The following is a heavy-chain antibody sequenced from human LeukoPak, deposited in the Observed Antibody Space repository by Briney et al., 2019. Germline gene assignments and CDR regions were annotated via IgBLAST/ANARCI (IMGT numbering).Heavy chain of an antibody. J-gene: IGHJ4*02. V-gene: IGHV1-2*02. CDR3: ARKQLWLYYLDY. D-gene: IGHD5-18*01. CDR2: INPNSGGT. CDR1: GYTFTGYY. Sequence: ASVKVSCKASGYTFTGYYMHWVRQAPGQGLEWMGWINPNSGGTNYAQKLQGRVTMTRDTSISTAYMELSRLRSDDTAVYYCARKQLWLYYLDYWGQGTLVTVSS.